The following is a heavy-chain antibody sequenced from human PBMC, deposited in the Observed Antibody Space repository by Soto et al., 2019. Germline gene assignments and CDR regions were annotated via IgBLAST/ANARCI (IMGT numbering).Heavy chain of an antibody. J-gene: IGHJ4*02. V-gene: IGHV1-18*01. CDR1: GYTFTSYG. Sequence: QVHLVQSGAEVKKPGASVKVSCKGSGYTFTSYGITWMRQAPGQGLEWMGWISDHNGNTNYAQKLQGRVTVTRDTSTSTAYMELRSLRSDDTAVYYCARGRYGDYCGQGALVTVSS. D-gene: IGHD1-1*01. CDR3: ARGRYGDY. CDR2: ISDHNGNT.